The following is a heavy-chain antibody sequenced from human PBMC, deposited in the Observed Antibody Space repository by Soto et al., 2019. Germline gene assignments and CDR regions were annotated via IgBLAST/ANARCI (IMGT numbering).Heavy chain of an antibody. CDR3: ANGHIVTLSY. J-gene: IGHJ4*02. Sequence: EVQLLESGGDLVQPGGSLRLSCAASGFTFSNYAMSWVRQAPGKGLEWVSSISGTGSTYYADSVKGRFTISRDNSKSTLYLQMNSLRAEDTAVYYCANGHIVTLSYWGQGTLVAVSS. V-gene: IGHV3-23*01. CDR2: ISGTGST. D-gene: IGHD2-21*01. CDR1: GFTFSNYA.